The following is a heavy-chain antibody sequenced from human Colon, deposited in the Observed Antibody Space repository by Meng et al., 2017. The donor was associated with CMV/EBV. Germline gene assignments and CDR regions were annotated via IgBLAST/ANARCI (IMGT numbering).Heavy chain of an antibody. CDR1: LSRLS. J-gene: IGHJ4*02. V-gene: IGHV3-23*01. CDR3: AKSRGYGDRDFDS. D-gene: IGHD2-21*01. Sequence: LSRLSIPGVRQAAGGVVDWPSTISGSATNPFYADSVTGRFAISRDNSQKTLYLQLSTLRANDTAIYYCAKSRGYGDRDFDSWGQGTLVTVSS. CDR2: ISGSATNP.